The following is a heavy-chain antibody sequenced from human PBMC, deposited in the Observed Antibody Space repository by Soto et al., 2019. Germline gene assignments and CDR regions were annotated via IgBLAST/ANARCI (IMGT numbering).Heavy chain of an antibody. Sequence: QVQLVQSGAEVKKPGASVTVSCKASGYTFISYDINWVRQATGQGLWWLRWMNPNSGNTGYGQKFQGRVTMTRSTSISTAYMELSGLRSEDKAVYYCARGQAAAGTNWFDSWGQGTLVTVSS. V-gene: IGHV1-8*01. CDR3: ARGQAAAGTNWFDS. CDR1: GYTFISYD. D-gene: IGHD6-13*01. CDR2: MNPNSGNT. J-gene: IGHJ5*01.